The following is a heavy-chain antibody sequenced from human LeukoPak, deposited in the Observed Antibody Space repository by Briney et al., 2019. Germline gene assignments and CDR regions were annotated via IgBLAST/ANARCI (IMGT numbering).Heavy chain of an antibody. J-gene: IGHJ5*02. CDR2: IIPIFGTA. V-gene: IGHV1-69*01. Sequence: SVKVSCKASGGTFSSYAIGWVRQAPGQGLEWMGGIIPIFGTANYAQKFQGRVTITADESTSTAYMELSSLRSEDTAVYYCARGQGDDYGDEELVYWFDPWGQGTLVTVSS. CDR3: ARGQGDDYGDEELVYWFDP. CDR1: GGTFSSYA. D-gene: IGHD4-17*01.